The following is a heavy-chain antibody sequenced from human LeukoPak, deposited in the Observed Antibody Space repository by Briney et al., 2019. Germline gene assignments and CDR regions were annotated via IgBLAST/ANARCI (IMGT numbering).Heavy chain of an antibody. CDR3: ARDLRRFLAEEAWFDP. D-gene: IGHD3-3*01. CDR2: IFYSGRT. J-gene: IGHJ5*02. Sequence: PSETLSLTCTVSGGSISSKSHYWGWIRQSPGKGLEWIGSIFYSGRTYYNPSLKSRVTISIDTSKNQFSLKLTSMTAADTAVYYCARDLRRFLAEEAWFDPWGPGTLVTVSS. CDR1: GGSISSKSHY. V-gene: IGHV4-39*07.